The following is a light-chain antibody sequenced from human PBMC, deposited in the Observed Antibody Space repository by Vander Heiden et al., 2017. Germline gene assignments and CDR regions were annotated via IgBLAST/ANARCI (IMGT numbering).Light chain of an antibody. V-gene: IGLV3-1*01. CDR2: QDN. CDR3: QAWDNNIMM. Sequence: SYELTQPPSVSVSPGQTASITCSGDRLGDKYACWYQQKPGQSPVLVIYQDNKRPSGIPERFSGSTSAYTATLTISGTQPMDEADYYCQAWDNNIMMFGGGTKLTVL. J-gene: IGLJ3*02. CDR1: RLGDKY.